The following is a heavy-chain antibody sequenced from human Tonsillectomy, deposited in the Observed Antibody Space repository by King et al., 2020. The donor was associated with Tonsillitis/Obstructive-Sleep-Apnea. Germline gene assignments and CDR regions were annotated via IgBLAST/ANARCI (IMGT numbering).Heavy chain of an antibody. Sequence: LVQSGAEVRKPGSSVKVSCKASGATFSSYAFSWVRQAPGQGLEWMGGIITLLGTPQYAQKFQDRITISADRSTNAAYMELTSLRYEDTAVYYCAMTVATGTFRWFDPWGQGTPVTVSS. CDR2: IITLLGTP. J-gene: IGHJ5*02. CDR1: GATFSSYA. CDR3: AMTVATGTFRWFDP. V-gene: IGHV1-69*06. D-gene: IGHD1-7*01.